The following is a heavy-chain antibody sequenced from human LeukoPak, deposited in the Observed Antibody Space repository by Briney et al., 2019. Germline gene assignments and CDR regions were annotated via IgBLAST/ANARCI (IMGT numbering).Heavy chain of an antibody. CDR3: ASMGYCSGGSCYPYYYYGMDV. CDR1: GYTFTSYD. D-gene: IGHD2-15*01. J-gene: IGHJ6*02. V-gene: IGHV1-8*01. Sequence: ASVKVSCKASGYTFTSYDINWVRQATGQGLEWMGWINPISGNTGYAQKFQGRVTMTRNTSISRAYMELRSLRSEDTAVYYCASMGYCSGGSCYPYYYYGMDVWGQGTTVTVSS. CDR2: INPISGNT.